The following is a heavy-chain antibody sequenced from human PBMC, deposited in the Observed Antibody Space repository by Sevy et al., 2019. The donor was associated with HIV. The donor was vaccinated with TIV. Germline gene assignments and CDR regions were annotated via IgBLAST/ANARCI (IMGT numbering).Heavy chain of an antibody. CDR3: ARDKALPFLSSSWDHQTYYFDY. Sequence: ASVKVSCKASGGTFSSYAISWVRQAPGQGLEWMGGIIPIFGTANYAQKFQGRVTITAEKSTSTAYMELSSLRSEDTAVYYCARDKALPFLSSSWDHQTYYFDYWGQGTLVTVSS. CDR2: IIPIFGTA. J-gene: IGHJ4*02. D-gene: IGHD6-13*01. CDR1: GGTFSSYA. V-gene: IGHV1-69*06.